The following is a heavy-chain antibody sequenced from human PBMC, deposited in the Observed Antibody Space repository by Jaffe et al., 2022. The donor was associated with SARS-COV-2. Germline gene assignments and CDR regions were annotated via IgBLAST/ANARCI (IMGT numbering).Heavy chain of an antibody. J-gene: IGHJ4*02. CDR2: IYYSGST. CDR3: ARETRSGGSCYSCVDY. CDR1: GGSISSGDYY. D-gene: IGHD2-15*01. V-gene: IGHV4-30-4*01. Sequence: QVQLQESGPGLVKPSQTLSLTCTVSGGSISSGDYYWSWIRQPPGKGLEWIGYIYYSGSTYYNPSLKSRVTISVDTSKNQFSLKLSSVTAADTAVYYCARETRSGGSCYSCVDYWGQGTLVTVSS.